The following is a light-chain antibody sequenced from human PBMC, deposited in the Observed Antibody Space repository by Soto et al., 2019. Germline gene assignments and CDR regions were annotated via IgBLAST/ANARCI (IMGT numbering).Light chain of an antibody. CDR1: QRVND. Sequence: EIVLTQSPATLSLSPGERATLSCRASQRVNDVAWYQQKPGQAPRLLIYDTSNRATGIPARFSGSGSGTDFTLTISILEPEDFAVYYCQQLNGNTFGQGSKLEIK. V-gene: IGKV3-11*01. J-gene: IGKJ2*01. CDR2: DTS. CDR3: QQLNGNT.